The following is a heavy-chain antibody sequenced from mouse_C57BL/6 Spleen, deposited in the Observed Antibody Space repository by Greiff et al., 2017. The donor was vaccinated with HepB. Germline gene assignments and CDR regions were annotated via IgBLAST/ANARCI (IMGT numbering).Heavy chain of an antibody. CDR3: AREFITAVVATPFAY. J-gene: IGHJ3*01. CDR1: GYAFSSYW. CDR2: IYPGDGDT. D-gene: IGHD1-1*01. Sequence: QVQLQQSGAELVKPGASVKISCKASGYAFSSYWMNWVKQRPGKGLEWIGQIYPGDGDTNYNGKFKGKATLTADKSSSTAYMQLSSLTSGDSAVYFCAREFITAVVATPFAYWGQGTLVTVSA. V-gene: IGHV1-80*01.